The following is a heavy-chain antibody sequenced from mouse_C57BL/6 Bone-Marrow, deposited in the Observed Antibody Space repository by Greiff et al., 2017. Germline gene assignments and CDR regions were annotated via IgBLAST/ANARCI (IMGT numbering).Heavy chain of an antibody. Sequence: EVMLVESGGDLVKPGGSLKLSCAASGFTFSSYGMSWVRQTPDKRLEWVATISSGGSYTYYPDSVKGRFTISRDNAKNTLYLQTSSLKSEDTAMYYCARITTVVVPMDYWGQGTSVTVSS. D-gene: IGHD1-1*01. V-gene: IGHV5-6*01. CDR1: GFTFSSYG. CDR2: ISSGGSYT. J-gene: IGHJ4*01. CDR3: ARITTVVVPMDY.